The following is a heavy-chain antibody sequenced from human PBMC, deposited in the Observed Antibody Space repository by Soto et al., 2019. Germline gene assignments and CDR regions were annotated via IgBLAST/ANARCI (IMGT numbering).Heavy chain of an antibody. Sequence: QVQLVQSGAEVKKPGASVKISCKASGYTFTRYTMNWVRQAPGQRLEWMGWINPDNGNTKSSQKFQDRVIITRDTSASTAYMDLSSLRSEDTAVYYCARGIATGQRDPWGQGKVVTVSS. J-gene: IGHJ5*02. CDR1: GYTFTRYT. CDR3: ARGIATGQRDP. V-gene: IGHV1-3*01. D-gene: IGHD2-15*01. CDR2: INPDNGNT.